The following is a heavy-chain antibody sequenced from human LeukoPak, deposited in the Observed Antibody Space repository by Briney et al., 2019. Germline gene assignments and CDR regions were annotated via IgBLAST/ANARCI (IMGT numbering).Heavy chain of an antibody. J-gene: IGHJ6*03. CDR1: GGSISSYY. Sequence: SETLSLTCTVSGGSISSYYWSWIRQPPGKGLEWIGYIYYSGSTNYNPSLKSRVTISVDTSKNQFSLKLSSVTAADTAVYYCARVGHDYVWGSYRYYYYYYMDVWGKGTTVTVSS. V-gene: IGHV4-59*01. CDR2: IYYSGST. CDR3: ARVGHDYVWGSYRYYYYYYMDV. D-gene: IGHD3-16*02.